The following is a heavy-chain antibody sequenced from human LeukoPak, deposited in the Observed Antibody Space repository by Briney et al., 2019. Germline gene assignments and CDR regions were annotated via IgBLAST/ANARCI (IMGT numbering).Heavy chain of an antibody. CDR3: ARKRFPDYYYDYGMDV. CDR2: INWNGGST. D-gene: IGHD3-3*01. CDR1: GFTFDDYG. J-gene: IGHJ6*02. Sequence: PGGSLRLSCAASGFTFDDYGMSWVRQAPGKGLEWVSGINWNGGSTGYADSVKGRFTISRDNAKNSLYLQMNSLRAEDTALYYCARKRFPDYYYDYGMDVWGQGTTVTVSS. V-gene: IGHV3-20*04.